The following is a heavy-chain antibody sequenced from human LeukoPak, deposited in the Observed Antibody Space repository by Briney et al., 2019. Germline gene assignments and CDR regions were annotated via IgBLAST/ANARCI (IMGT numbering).Heavy chain of an antibody. CDR2: IYTSGST. CDR1: GGSISSGSYY. Sequence: SQTLSLTCTVSGGSISSGSYYWSWIRQPAGKALEWIGRIYTSGSTNYNPSLKSRVTISVDTSKNQFSLKLSSVTAADTAVYYCAREYYYGSGMDYWGQGTLVTVSS. CDR3: AREYYYGSGMDY. V-gene: IGHV4-61*02. D-gene: IGHD3-10*01. J-gene: IGHJ4*02.